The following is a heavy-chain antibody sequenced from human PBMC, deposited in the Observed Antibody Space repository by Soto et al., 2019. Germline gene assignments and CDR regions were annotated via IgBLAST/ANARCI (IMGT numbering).Heavy chain of an antibody. CDR3: ARDIGSYAYGEGY. V-gene: IGHV4-4*07. CDR2: VYSSGTT. CDR1: GGSINSYW. J-gene: IGHJ4*02. D-gene: IGHD3-10*01. Sequence: KASETLSLTCSVSGGSINSYWWSWIRQPAGKGLEWIGRVYSSGTTDYNPSLNSRATLSVETSKNQFSLKLSSVTAADTAVYYCARDIGSYAYGEGYCGQGIQVTVSS.